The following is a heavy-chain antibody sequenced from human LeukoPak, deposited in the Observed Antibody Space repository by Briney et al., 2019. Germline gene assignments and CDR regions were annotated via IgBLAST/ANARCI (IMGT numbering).Heavy chain of an antibody. CDR2: ISFSGSTI. CDR1: GFTFSDYY. Sequence: GGSLRLSCATSGFTFSDYYMGWIRQAPGKGLEGVSYISFSGSTIYYADSVKGRFTISRDDAKNSLYLQMNSLRAEDTAVYYCARDIVAAGLFFDYWGQGTLVTVSS. J-gene: IGHJ4*02. CDR3: ARDIVAAGLFFDY. D-gene: IGHD6-13*01. V-gene: IGHV3-11*01.